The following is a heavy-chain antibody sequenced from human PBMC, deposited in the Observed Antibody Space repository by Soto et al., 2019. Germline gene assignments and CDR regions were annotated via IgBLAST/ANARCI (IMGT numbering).Heavy chain of an antibody. Sequence: QVQLQESGPGLVKPSQTLSLTCTVSGGSISSGDYYWSWIRQPPGKGLEWIGYIYYSGSTYYNPSLKSRVTISVDPSKNQFSLKLSSVTAADTAVYYCARELGYCTNGVCYKNWFDPWGQGTLVTVSS. CDR3: ARELGYCTNGVCYKNWFDP. CDR2: IYYSGST. V-gene: IGHV4-30-4*01. CDR1: GGSISSGDYY. J-gene: IGHJ5*02. D-gene: IGHD2-8*01.